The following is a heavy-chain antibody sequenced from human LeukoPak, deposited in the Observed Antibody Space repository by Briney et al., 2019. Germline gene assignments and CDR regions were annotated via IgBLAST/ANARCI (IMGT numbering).Heavy chain of an antibody. J-gene: IGHJ1*01. CDR1: GYTLTELS. V-gene: IGHV1-24*01. Sequence: ASVKVSCKVSGYTLTELSMHWVRQAPGKGLEWMGGFDPEDGETIYAQKFQGRVTMTEDTSTDTAYMELSSLRSEDTAVYYCATEEAMVTHKLAEYFQHWGQGTLVTVSS. D-gene: IGHD4-17*01. CDR2: FDPEDGET. CDR3: ATEEAMVTHKLAEYFQH.